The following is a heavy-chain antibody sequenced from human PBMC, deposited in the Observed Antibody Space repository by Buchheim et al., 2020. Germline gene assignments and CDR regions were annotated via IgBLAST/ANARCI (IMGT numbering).Heavy chain of an antibody. CDR1: GFTLSGYG. CDR2: IRSKVNSDTT. CDR3: SRDRSGFWWFDS. Sequence: EVQLVESGGGLVQPGRSLKLSCAASGFTLSGYGVHWVRQASGKGLEWVGRIRSKVNSDTTSYAASVRGRFTISRDGSKTTAYLEMNSLKTEDTAVYYCSRDRSGFWWFDSWGQGTL. D-gene: IGHD3-22*01. J-gene: IGHJ5*01. V-gene: IGHV3-73*02.